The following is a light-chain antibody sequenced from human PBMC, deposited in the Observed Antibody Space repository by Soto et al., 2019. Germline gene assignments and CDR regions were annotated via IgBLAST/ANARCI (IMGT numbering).Light chain of an antibody. V-gene: IGKV1-6*01. CDR1: QGIRND. CDR2: AAS. CDR3: LQDNNDPRT. J-gene: IGKJ4*01. Sequence: AVQMTQSPSSLSASVGDRVTITCQASQGIRNDLGWYQQKSGKAPKLLIYAASRLQSGVPSRFSGSGSGTDFTLTISSLQPEDFATYYCLQDNNDPRTFGGGTKVEIK.